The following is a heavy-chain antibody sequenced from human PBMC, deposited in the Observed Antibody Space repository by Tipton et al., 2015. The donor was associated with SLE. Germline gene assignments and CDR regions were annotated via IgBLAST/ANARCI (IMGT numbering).Heavy chain of an antibody. CDR2: INPNNGGT. D-gene: IGHD7-27*01. V-gene: IGHV1-2*06. CDR3: AREGLGTSYYYYMDV. J-gene: IGHJ6*03. CDR1: GYTFTDYY. Sequence: QSGAEVKKPGASMKVSCKASGYTFTDYYLHWVRQAPGQGLEWMGRINPNNGGTNFAQKFKGRVTMTRYTSINTVYMEVKRLRSDDTAVYYCAREGLGTSYYYYMDVWGKGTTVTVSS.